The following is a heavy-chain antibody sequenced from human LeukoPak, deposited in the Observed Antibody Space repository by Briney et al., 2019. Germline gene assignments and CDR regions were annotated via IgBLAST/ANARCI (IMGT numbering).Heavy chain of an antibody. CDR3: ARDRFAWGDSNWFDP. V-gene: IGHV3-11*04. D-gene: IGHD2-21*02. J-gene: IGHJ5*02. Sequence: WGSLRLSCAASGFTFSDYYMSWICQAPGKGLEWVSYISSSGSTIYYADSVKGRFTISRDNAKNSLYLQMNSLRAEDTAVYYCARDRFAWGDSNWFDPWGQGTLVTVSS. CDR2: ISSSGSTI. CDR1: GFTFSDYY.